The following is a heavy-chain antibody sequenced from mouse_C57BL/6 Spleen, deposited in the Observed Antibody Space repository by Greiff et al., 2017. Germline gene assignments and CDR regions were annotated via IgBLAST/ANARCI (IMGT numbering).Heavy chain of an antibody. Sequence: EVKLMESGGGLVQPGGSLSLSCAASGFTFTDYYMSWVRQPPGKALEWLGFIRNKANGYTTEYSASVKGRVTISRDKSQSILYLQMNALRAEDSATYYCARSYYPYYFDYWGQGTTLTVSS. V-gene: IGHV7-3*01. CDR2: IRNKANGYTT. CDR1: GFTFTDYY. CDR3: ARSYYPYYFDY. J-gene: IGHJ2*01. D-gene: IGHD2-10*01.